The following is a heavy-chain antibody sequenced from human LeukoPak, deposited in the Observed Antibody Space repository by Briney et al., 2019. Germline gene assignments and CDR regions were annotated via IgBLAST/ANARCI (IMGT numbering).Heavy chain of an antibody. CDR1: GFTFDDYA. Sequence: GGSLRLSCAASGFTFDDYAMHWVRQAPGKGLEWVSLISWDGGSTYYADSVKGRFTISRDNSKNSLYLQMNSLRAEDTALYYCAKDSLGGLTTYYYGSGRYGGLDYWGQGTLVTVSS. CDR3: AKDSLGGLTTYYYGSGRYGGLDY. V-gene: IGHV3-43D*03. D-gene: IGHD3-10*01. CDR2: ISWDGGST. J-gene: IGHJ4*02.